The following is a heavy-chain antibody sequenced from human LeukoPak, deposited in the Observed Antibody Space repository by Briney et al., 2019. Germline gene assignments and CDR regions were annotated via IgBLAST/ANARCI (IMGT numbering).Heavy chain of an antibody. V-gene: IGHV4-59*08. CDR1: GGSISSYY. CDR2: IYYSGST. J-gene: IGHJ3*02. CDR3: VRHGNGAFDI. Sequence: KPSETLSLTCTVSGGSISSYYWSWIRQPPGKGLEWIGFIYYSGSTNYSPSLKSRVTISVDTSKNQFSLKLTSVTAADTAVYYCVRHGNGAFDIWGQGTMVTVSS. D-gene: IGHD1-1*01.